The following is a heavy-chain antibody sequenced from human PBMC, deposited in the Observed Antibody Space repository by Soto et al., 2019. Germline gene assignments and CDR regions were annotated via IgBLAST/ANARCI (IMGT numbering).Heavy chain of an antibody. CDR2: ISFDGSNK. Sequence: QVQLVESGGGVVQPGRSLGLSCAASGFTFSSYAMHWVRQAPGKGLEWVAVISFDGSNKYYADSGKGRFTISRENSKNTLYLQMNSLRAEDTAGYYCARDSLAGTGYYYYGMDVWGQGTTVPVSS. CDR3: ARDSLAGTGYYYYGMDV. D-gene: IGHD6-13*01. J-gene: IGHJ6*02. V-gene: IGHV3-30-3*01. CDR1: GFTFSSYA.